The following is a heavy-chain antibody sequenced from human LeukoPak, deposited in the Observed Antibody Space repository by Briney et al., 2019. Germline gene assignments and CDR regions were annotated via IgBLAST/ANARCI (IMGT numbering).Heavy chain of an antibody. J-gene: IGHJ5*02. D-gene: IGHD3-22*01. CDR2: INPNSGGT. V-gene: IGHV1-2*06. Sequence: GASVKVSCKASGYTFTGYYMHWVRQAPGQGLEWMGRINPNSGGTNYAQKFQGRVTMIRDTSISTAYMELSRLRSDDTAVYYCARGRYYYDSSGFSNWFDPWGQGTLVTVSS. CDR3: ARGRYYYDSSGFSNWFDP. CDR1: GYTFTGYY.